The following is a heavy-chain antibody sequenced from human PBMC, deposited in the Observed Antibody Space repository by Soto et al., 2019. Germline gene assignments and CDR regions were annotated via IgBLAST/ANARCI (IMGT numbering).Heavy chain of an antibody. CDR3: AGQTFTIAAASYGRSNWFDP. CDR2: IYFTGNT. D-gene: IGHD6-25*01. V-gene: IGHV4-39*01. Sequence: PSETLSLTCTVSGGSITSSSHLWGWVRQPPGKGLEWIGTIYFTGNTYYTPSLKSRLTMPIDTSKNEFSLRLNSVTAADTAVYYCAGQTFTIAAASYGRSNWFDPWGPGTLVTVSS. J-gene: IGHJ5*02. CDR1: GGSITSSSHL.